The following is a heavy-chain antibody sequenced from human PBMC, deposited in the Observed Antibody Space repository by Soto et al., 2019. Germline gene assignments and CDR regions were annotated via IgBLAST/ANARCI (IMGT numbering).Heavy chain of an antibody. CDR3: ARGVVPAAMGLDY. CDR2: IYYSGST. V-gene: IGHV4-31*03. D-gene: IGHD2-2*01. J-gene: IGHJ4*02. Sequence: SETLSLTCTVSGGSISSGGYYWSWIRQHPGKGLEWIGYIYYSGSTYYNPSLKSRVTISVDTSKNQFSLKLSSVTAADTAVYYCARGVVPAAMGLDYWGQGTLVTVSS. CDR1: GGSISSGGYY.